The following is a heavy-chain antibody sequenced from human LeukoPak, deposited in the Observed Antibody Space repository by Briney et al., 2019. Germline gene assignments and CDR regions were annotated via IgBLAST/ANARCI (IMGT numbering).Heavy chain of an antibody. V-gene: IGHV4-59*01. CDR2: IYYSGST. D-gene: IGHD4-23*01. CDR1: GGSISRYY. CDR3: AISTTVVTPFAFDI. Sequence: SETLSLTCTVSGGSISRYYWSWIRQPPGKGLEWIGYIYYSGSTNYNPSLKSRVTISVDTSKNQFSLKLSSVTAADTAVYYCAISTTVVTPFAFDIWGQGTMVTVSS. J-gene: IGHJ3*02.